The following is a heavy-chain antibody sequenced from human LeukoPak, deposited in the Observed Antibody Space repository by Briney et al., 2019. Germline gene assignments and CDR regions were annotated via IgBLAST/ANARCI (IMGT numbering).Heavy chain of an antibody. V-gene: IGHV3-21*01. Sequence: PGGSLRLSCAASGFTFSSYSMNWVRQAPGKGLEWVSSISSSSSYIYYADSVKGRFTISRDNAKNSLYLQMNSLRAEDTAVYSCASTGAAVAPAFDIWGQGTMVTVSS. CDR3: ASTGAAVAPAFDI. J-gene: IGHJ3*02. CDR2: ISSSSSYI. CDR1: GFTFSSYS. D-gene: IGHD6-19*01.